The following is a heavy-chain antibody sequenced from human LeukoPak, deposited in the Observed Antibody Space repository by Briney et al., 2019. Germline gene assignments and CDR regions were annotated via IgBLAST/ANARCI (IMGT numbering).Heavy chain of an antibody. CDR3: ERQIKPTSLYYYYYYYMDV. D-gene: IGHD3-16*01. V-gene: IGHV4-39*01. CDR1: GGSISSSYYY. Sequence: SETLSLTCTVSGGSISSSYYYWAWIRQPPGKGLEWIGSIYYSESTYYNPSLKSRVTISVDTSKNRFSLKLSSVTAADTAVYYCERQIKPTSLYYYYYYYMDVWGKGTTVTVSS. CDR2: IYYSEST. J-gene: IGHJ6*03.